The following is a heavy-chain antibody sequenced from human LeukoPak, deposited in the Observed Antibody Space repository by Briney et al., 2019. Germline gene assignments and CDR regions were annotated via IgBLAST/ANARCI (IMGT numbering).Heavy chain of an antibody. J-gene: IGHJ4*02. CDR1: GFPFSSYE. CDR3: ARGTGLDY. V-gene: IGHV3-48*03. D-gene: IGHD1-14*01. CDR2: ISSSGNSI. Sequence: GGSLRLSCAASGFPFSSYEMNWVRQAPGKGLEWVSYISSSGNSIYHADSVKGRFTVSRDNANKSLYLHMNSLRAEDTAVYYCARGTGLDYWGQGTLVTVSS.